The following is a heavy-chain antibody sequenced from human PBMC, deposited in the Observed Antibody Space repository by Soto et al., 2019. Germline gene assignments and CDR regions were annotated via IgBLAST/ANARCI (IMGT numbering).Heavy chain of an antibody. CDR3: ARGKVVAAIMDYFDY. CDR1: GGSISSGGYY. V-gene: IGHV4-31*03. CDR2: IYYSGST. Sequence: SQTLSLTCTVSGGSISSGGYYWSWIRQHPGKGLEWIGYIYYSGSTYYNPSLKSRVTISVDTSKNQFSLKLSSVTAADTAVYYCARGKVVAAIMDYFDYWGQGTLVTVSS. D-gene: IGHD2-15*01. J-gene: IGHJ4*02.